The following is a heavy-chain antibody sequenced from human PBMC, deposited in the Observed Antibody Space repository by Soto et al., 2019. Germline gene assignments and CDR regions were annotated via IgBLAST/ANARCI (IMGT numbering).Heavy chain of an antibody. Sequence: SVKVSCKASGGTFSGYTISWVRQAPGQGLEWMGRIIPILGIANYAQKFQGRVTITADKSTSTAYMELSSLRSEDTALYYCVRSKGGYSYGTPFDYWGQGTLVTVSS. V-gene: IGHV1-69*02. CDR2: IIPILGIA. J-gene: IGHJ4*02. CDR1: GGTFSGYT. CDR3: VRSKGGYSYGTPFDY. D-gene: IGHD5-18*01.